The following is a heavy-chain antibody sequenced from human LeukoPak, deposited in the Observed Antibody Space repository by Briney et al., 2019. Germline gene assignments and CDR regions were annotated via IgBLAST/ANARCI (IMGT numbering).Heavy chain of an antibody. V-gene: IGHV1-46*01. CDR1: GYTFTSYY. CDR3: AKTYYDFWSGSLVDAFDI. Sequence: ASVKVSCKASGYTFTSYYMHWVRQAPGQGLKWMGIINPSGGSTSYAQKFQGRVTMTRDTSTSTVYMELSSLRSEDTAVYYCAKTYYDFWSGSLVDAFDIWGQGTMVTVSS. CDR2: INPSGGST. D-gene: IGHD3-3*01. J-gene: IGHJ3*02.